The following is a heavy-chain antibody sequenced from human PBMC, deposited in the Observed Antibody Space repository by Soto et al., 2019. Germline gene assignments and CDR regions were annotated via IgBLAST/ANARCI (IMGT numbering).Heavy chain of an antibody. CDR3: AFPMGELSLYARGYYYGMDV. J-gene: IGHJ6*02. V-gene: IGHV1-24*01. Sequence: GASVKISSTVSRYTVTELAMHGVLQAPGKGLEWMGGFDPEDGETIYAQKFQGRVTMTEDTSTDTAYMELSSLRSEDTAVYYCAFPMGELSLYARGYYYGMDVGGQGTTVTVSS. CDR2: FDPEDGET. CDR1: RYTVTELA. D-gene: IGHD3-16*02.